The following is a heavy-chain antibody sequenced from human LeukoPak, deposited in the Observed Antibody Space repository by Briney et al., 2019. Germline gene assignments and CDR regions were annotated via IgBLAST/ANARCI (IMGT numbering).Heavy chain of an antibody. V-gene: IGHV3-48*01. CDR1: GFTFSSYS. D-gene: IGHD2-15*01. Sequence: GGSLRLSCAASGFTFSSYSMNWVRQAPGKGLEWVSYISSSSSTIYYADSVKGRFTISRDNAKNSLYLQMNSLRAEDTAVYYCARGVVVVVAATYGGNWFDPWGQGTLVTVSS. CDR3: ARGVVVVVAATYGGNWFDP. J-gene: IGHJ5*02. CDR2: ISSSSSTI.